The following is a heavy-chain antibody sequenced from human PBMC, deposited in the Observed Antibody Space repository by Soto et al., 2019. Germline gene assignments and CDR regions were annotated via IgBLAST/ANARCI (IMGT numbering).Heavy chain of an antibody. V-gene: IGHV4-31*03. CDR2: IYYSGST. J-gene: IGHJ6*02. Sequence: SETLSLTCTVSGGSISSGGYYWSWIRQHPGKGLEWIGYIYYSGSTYYNPSLKSRVTISVDTSKNQFSLKLSSVTAADTAVYYCARDALPTAANPSSSSTYCMDVWGQGTTVTVSS. CDR3: ARDALPTAANPSSSSTYCMDV. D-gene: IGHD6-13*01. CDR1: GGSISSGGYY.